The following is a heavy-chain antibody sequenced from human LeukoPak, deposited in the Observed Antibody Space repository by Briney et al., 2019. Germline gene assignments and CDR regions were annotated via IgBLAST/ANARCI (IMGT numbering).Heavy chain of an antibody. CDR1: GGSISSYY. Sequence: SETLSLTCTVSGGSISSYYWSWIRQPPGKGLEWIGYIYYSGSTYYNPSLKSRVTISVDTSKNQFSLKLSSVTAADTAVYYCARDGEGYYGSGSYAAFDIWGQGTMVTVSS. J-gene: IGHJ3*02. CDR3: ARDGEGYYGSGSYAAFDI. V-gene: IGHV4-59*12. CDR2: IYYSGST. D-gene: IGHD3-10*01.